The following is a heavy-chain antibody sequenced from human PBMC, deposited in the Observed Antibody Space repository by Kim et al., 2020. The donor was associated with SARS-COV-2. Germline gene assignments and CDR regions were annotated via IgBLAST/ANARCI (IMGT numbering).Heavy chain of an antibody. J-gene: IGHJ6*02. D-gene: IGHD6-13*01. CDR1: GFTFSRHW. Sequence: GGSLRLSCAASGFTFSRHWMHWVRQVPGKGLVWVSRINDDGSTIYADSVKGRFTISRDNAKNTVYLQMNCLRAEDTAVYFCAREFGSRGTSYGWDVWGQGTTVTVSS. CDR2: INDDGST. CDR3: AREFGSRGTSYGWDV. V-gene: IGHV3-74*01.